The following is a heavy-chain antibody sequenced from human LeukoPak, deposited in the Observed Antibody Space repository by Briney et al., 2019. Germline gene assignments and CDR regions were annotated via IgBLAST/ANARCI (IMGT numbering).Heavy chain of an antibody. J-gene: IGHJ4*02. Sequence: SETLSLTCAVYGGSFSGYYWSWIRQPPGKGLEWIGEINHSGSTNYNPSLKSRVAISVDTSKNQFSLKLSSVTAADTAVYYCARRQGGFWSGYYPKPEYFDYWGQGTLVTVSS. D-gene: IGHD3-3*01. CDR3: ARRQGGFWSGYYPKPEYFDY. V-gene: IGHV4-34*01. CDR1: GGSFSGYY. CDR2: INHSGST.